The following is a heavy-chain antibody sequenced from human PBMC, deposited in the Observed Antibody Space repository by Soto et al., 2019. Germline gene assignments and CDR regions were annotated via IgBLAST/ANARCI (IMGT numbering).Heavy chain of an antibody. CDR1: GGSISSGGYY. Sequence: QVQLQESGPGLVKPSQTLSLTCTVSGGSISSGGYYWSWIRQHPGKGLEWIGYIYYSGSTYYNPSLKSRVTISVDTSKNQFSLKLSSVTAADTAVYYCARGISVLDIVVVVAATRYWFDPWGQVTLVTVSS. J-gene: IGHJ5*02. CDR3: ARGISVLDIVVVVAATRYWFDP. V-gene: IGHV4-31*03. CDR2: IYYSGST. D-gene: IGHD2-15*01.